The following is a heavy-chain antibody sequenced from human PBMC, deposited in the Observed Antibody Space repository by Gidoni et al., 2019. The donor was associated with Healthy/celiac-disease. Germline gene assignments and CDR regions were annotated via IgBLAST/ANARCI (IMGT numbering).Heavy chain of an antibody. CDR2: ISWNSGSI. CDR3: AKDSGRGQWLLADAFDI. V-gene: IGHV3-9*01. Sequence: EVQLVESGGGLVQPGRSLRLSCAASGFTFDDYAMHWVRQAPGKGLEWVSGISWNSGSIGYADSVKGRFTISRDNAKNSLYLQMNSLRAEDTALYYGAKDSGRGQWLLADAFDIWGQGTMVTVSS. D-gene: IGHD6-19*01. CDR1: GFTFDDYA. J-gene: IGHJ3*02.